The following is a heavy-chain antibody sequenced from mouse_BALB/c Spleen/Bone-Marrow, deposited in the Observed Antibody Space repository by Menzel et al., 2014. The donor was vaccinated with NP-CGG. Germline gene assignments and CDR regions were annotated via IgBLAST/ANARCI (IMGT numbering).Heavy chain of an antibody. V-gene: IGHV4-1*02. CDR3: ARLGYYGSFAF. J-gene: IGHJ3*01. Sequence: EVQGVESGGGLVQPGGSLKLSCAASGFDFXRFWMSWVRQAPGKGLEWIGENNPDSSTINYTPSLKDKFIISRDNAKNTLYLQMSKVRSEDTALYYCARLGYYGSFAFWGQGTLVTVSA. CDR2: NNPDSSTI. D-gene: IGHD1-2*01. CDR1: GFDFXRFW.